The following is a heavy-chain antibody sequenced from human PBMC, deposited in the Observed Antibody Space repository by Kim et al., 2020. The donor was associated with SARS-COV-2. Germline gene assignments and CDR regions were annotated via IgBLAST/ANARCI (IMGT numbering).Heavy chain of an antibody. CDR2: VSSSGNTI. Sequence: GGSLRLSCAPSGFNFSSYEMNWVRQAPGKGLEWISYVSSSGNTIYYADSVKGRFTISRDNAKNSLFLQMNSLRAEDTAVYYCARDSSSWYIKHHQRYGMGVWGQGTTVTVS. D-gene: IGHD6-13*01. CDR1: GFNFSSYE. CDR3: ARDSSSWYIKHHQRYGMGV. J-gene: IGHJ6*02. V-gene: IGHV3-48*03.